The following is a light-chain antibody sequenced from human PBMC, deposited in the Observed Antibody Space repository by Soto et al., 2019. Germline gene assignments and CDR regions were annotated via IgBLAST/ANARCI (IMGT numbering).Light chain of an antibody. Sequence: GVKQSPGTLSLSPGEIATLSCRASQSVSSDLAWYQQKNGQAPRLLIYDASPRAAGIPARFFGSSFWTAFTLTISSLEPEDAAVYYCQQRSNWPPITFGQGTRLEIK. V-gene: IGKV3-11*01. CDR1: QSVSSD. J-gene: IGKJ5*01. CDR2: DAS. CDR3: QQRSNWPPIT.